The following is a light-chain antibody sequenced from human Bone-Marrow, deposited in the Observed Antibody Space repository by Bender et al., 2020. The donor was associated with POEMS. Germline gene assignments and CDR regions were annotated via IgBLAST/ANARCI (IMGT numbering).Light chain of an antibody. CDR2: EVS. J-gene: IGLJ3*02. Sequence: HSALTQPPSASGSPGQSVTISCTGTSSDVGGYNFVSWYQQHPGKAPKLRIYEVSDRPSGVSNRFSGSKSGNRASLTIAGLQAEDEADYYCQSYAGDSLWVFGGGTQVTVL. CDR1: SSDVGGYNF. CDR3: QSYAGDSLWV. V-gene: IGLV2-8*01.